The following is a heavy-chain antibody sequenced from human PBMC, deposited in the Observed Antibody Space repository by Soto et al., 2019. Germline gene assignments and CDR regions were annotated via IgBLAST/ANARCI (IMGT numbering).Heavy chain of an antibody. CDR2: IWYDGSNK. CDR3: ASSIN. V-gene: IGHV3-33*01. Sequence: SLRLSCAASGLPFRSYCMHWVRQAPGKGLDWVAVIWYDGSNKDYADSVKGRFTISRDNSKNTLFLQMNNLRVDDTAVYYCASSINWGQGTLVTVSA. J-gene: IGHJ4*02. CDR1: GLPFRSYC.